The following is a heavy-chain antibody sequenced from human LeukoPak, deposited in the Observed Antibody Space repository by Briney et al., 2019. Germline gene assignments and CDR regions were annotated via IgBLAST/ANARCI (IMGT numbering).Heavy chain of an antibody. V-gene: IGHV3-33*08. J-gene: IGHJ4*02. Sequence: PGGSLRLFCAASGFTFSSYGMHGVRPAPAKGLEWVAVIWYDGSKKYYADSVKGRFTISRDNSKNTVDLQMNSLRAEDTAVYYCARVHVSYLDYWGQGTLVTVSS. CDR3: ARVHVSYLDY. CDR1: GFTFSSYG. CDR2: IWYDGSKK.